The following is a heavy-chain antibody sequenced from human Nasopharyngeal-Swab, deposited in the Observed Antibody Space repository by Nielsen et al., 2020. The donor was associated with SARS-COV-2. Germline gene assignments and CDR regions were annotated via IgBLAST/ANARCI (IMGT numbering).Heavy chain of an antibody. Sequence: SETLSLTCTVSGGSVGSGSYYWSWIRQPPGKGLEWIGYIYYSGSTNYNPSLKSRVTISVDTSNNQFSLKVRSVTATDTAVYYCARRGLAVADFDLWGRGTLVTVSS. CDR3: ARRGLAVADFDL. J-gene: IGHJ2*01. CDR2: IYYSGST. CDR1: GGSVGSGSYY. V-gene: IGHV4-61*01. D-gene: IGHD6-19*01.